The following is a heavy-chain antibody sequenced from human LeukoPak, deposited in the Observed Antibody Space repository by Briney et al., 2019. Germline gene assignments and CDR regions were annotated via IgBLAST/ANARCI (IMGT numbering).Heavy chain of an antibody. CDR3: ARRGGVYYYDSSGYSDAFDI. CDR2: IYHSGST. V-gene: IGHV4-38-2*01. D-gene: IGHD3-22*01. J-gene: IGHJ3*02. CDR1: GYSISSGYY. Sequence: PSETLSLTCAVSGYSISSGYYWGWIRQPPGKGLEWIGRIYHSGSTYYNPSLKRRVTLSVDPSTNQFSLKLSSVTAADTAVYYCARRGGVYYYDSSGYSDAFDIWGQGTMVTVSS.